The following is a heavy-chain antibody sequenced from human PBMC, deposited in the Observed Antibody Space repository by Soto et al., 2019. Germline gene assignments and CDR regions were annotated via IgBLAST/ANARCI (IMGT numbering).Heavy chain of an antibody. CDR2: INHSGST. D-gene: IGHD2-2*01. Sequence: QVQLQQWGAGLLKPSETLSLTCAVYGGSFSGYYWSWIRQPPGKGLEWIGEINHSGSTNYNPSLKSRVTISVDTSKNQFSLKLSSVTAADTAVYYCARVYCSSTSCSFLDYWGQGTLVTVSS. J-gene: IGHJ4*02. CDR3: ARVYCSSTSCSFLDY. CDR1: GGSFSGYY. V-gene: IGHV4-34*01.